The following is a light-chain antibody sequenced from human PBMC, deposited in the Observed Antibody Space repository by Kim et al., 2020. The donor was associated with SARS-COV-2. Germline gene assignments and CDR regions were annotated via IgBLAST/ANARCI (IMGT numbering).Light chain of an antibody. CDR3: QVWDSSSDHPV. J-gene: IGLJ1*01. Sequence: SYELTQPPSVSVAPGKTARITCGGNNIGSKSVHWYQQKPGQAPVLVIYYDSDRPSGIPERFSGSNSGNTATLTISRVEAVDEADYYCQVWDSSSDHPVFGTGTKVTVL. CDR1: NIGSKS. CDR2: YDS. V-gene: IGLV3-21*04.